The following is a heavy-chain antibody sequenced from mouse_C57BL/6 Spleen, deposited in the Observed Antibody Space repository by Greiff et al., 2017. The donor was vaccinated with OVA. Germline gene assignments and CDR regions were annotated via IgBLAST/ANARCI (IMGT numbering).Heavy chain of an antibody. D-gene: IGHD2-3*01. CDR2: IYPGSGST. J-gene: IGHJ4*01. CDR3: ARRGDGYYDYAMDY. V-gene: IGHV1-55*01. Sequence: QVQLQQSGAELVKPGASVKMSCKASGYTFTSYWITWVKQRPGQGLEWIGDIYPGSGSTNYNEKFKSKATLTVDTSSSTAYMQLSSLTSEDSAVYYCARRGDGYYDYAMDYWGQGTSVTVSS. CDR1: GYTFTSYW.